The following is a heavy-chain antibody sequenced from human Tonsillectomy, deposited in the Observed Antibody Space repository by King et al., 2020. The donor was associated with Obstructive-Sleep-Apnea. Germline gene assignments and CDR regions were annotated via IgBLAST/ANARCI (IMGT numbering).Heavy chain of an antibody. J-gene: IGHJ4*02. CDR2: IYHSGGT. D-gene: IGHD3-16*01. Sequence: LQLQESGPGLVKPSETLSLTCTVSGYSISSDYYWGWIRQPPGKGLEWIAAIYHSGGTYYNPSLTSRVTISVDTSKNPFPLRLRSVTAADTAVYYCARVGPSQTDYWGQGTLVTVSS. CDR1: GYSISSDYY. V-gene: IGHV4-38-2*02. CDR3: ARVGPSQTDY.